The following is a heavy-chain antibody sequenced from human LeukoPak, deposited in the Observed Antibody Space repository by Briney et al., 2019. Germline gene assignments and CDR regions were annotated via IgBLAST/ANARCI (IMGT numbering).Heavy chain of an antibody. J-gene: IGHJ6*02. CDR2: INSDGSST. CDR1: GXTFSSNW. V-gene: IGHV3-74*01. Sequence: PGGSLRLSCAAPGXTFSSNWMHWVRQAPGKGPVWVSRINSDGSSTSYTESVKGRFTISRDNAKNSLYLQMNSLRAEDTAVYYCANLLGYSYGQGYYYGMDVWGQGTTVTVSS. D-gene: IGHD5-18*01. CDR3: ANLLGYSYGQGYYYGMDV.